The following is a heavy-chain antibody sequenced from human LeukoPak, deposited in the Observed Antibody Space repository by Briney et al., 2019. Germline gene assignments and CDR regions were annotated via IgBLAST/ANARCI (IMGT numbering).Heavy chain of an antibody. CDR1: GGTFSSYA. CDR3: ARSPMVRGVIITD. CDR2: INPNSGGT. V-gene: IGHV1-2*02. D-gene: IGHD3-10*01. J-gene: IGHJ4*02. Sequence: GASVKVSCKASGGTFSSYAISWVRQAPGQGLEWMGWINPNSGGTNYAQKFQGRVTMTRDTSISTAYMELSRLRSDDTAVYYCARSPMVRGVIITDWGQGTLVTVSS.